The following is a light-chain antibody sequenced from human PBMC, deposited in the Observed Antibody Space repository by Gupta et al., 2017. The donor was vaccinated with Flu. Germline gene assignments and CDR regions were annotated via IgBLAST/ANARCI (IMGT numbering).Light chain of an antibody. Sequence: DIQMTQSPSTLSASIGDRITITCRASQSVGDWMAWYQHAPGQTAKFLSYKASMLDNWVPSRFSGSGSGTEFTLTISILQPEDFATYCCQQDDIYPKTFGQGTKLEIK. CDR3: QQDDIYPKT. CDR1: QSVGDW. J-gene: IGKJ1*01. V-gene: IGKV1-5*03. CDR2: KAS.